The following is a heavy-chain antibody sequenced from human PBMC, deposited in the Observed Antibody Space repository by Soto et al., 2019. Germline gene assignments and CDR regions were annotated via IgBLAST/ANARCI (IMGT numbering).Heavy chain of an antibody. Sequence: GASVKVCCKSCGDTFTSYAMHGVRQAPGQRLEWMGWINAGNGNTKYSQKFQGRVTITTDTSTSTAYMELRSLRSDDTAVYYCARDYTWGGITIFGVVTKGGFDYWGQGTLVTVSS. D-gene: IGHD3-3*01. J-gene: IGHJ4*02. CDR1: GDTFTSYA. V-gene: IGHV1-3*01. CDR2: INAGNGNT. CDR3: ARDYTWGGITIFGVVTKGGFDY.